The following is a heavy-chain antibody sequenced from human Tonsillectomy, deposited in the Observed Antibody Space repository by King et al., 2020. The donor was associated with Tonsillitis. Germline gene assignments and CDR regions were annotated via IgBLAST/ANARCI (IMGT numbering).Heavy chain of an antibody. CDR1: GYTFTSYY. J-gene: IGHJ4*02. CDR2: INPSGGST. V-gene: IGHV1-46*01. Sequence: VQLVESGAEVKKPGASVKVSCTASGYTFTSYYMHWVRQAPGQGLEWMGIINPSGGSTSYAQKFQGRVTITRDKSKSTVYMELSSLRSEDTAVYYCARDPYYYGSSCYYAKYYFDYWGQGTRVTVSS. CDR3: ARDPYYYGSSCYYAKYYFDY. D-gene: IGHD3-22*01.